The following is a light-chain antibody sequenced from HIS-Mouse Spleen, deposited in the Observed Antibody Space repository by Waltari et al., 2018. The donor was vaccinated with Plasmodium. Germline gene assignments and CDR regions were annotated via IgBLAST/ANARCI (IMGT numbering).Light chain of an antibody. Sequence: QSALTQPASVSGSPGQSIPISCPGTSSDVGSYNLVSWYQQHQGKAPKLMIYEGSKRPSGVSNRFSGSKSGNTASLTISGLQAEDEADYYCCSYAGSSTNWVFGGGTKLTVL. V-gene: IGLV2-23*01. J-gene: IGLJ3*02. CDR1: SSDVGSYNL. CDR2: EGS. CDR3: CSYAGSSTNWV.